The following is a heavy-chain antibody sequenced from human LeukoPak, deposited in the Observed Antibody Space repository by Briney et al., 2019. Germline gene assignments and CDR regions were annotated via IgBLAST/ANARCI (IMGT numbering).Heavy chain of an antibody. Sequence: GGSLRLSCAASGFTFSSYAMSWVRQAPGKGLEWVSTISYTGDSTYYADSVKGRFTISRDNSKNTLYLQMNSLRAEDTAVYYCAKGAIYGDASFDYWGQGTLVTVSS. CDR3: AKGAIYGDASFDY. CDR2: ISYTGDST. J-gene: IGHJ4*02. V-gene: IGHV3-23*01. D-gene: IGHD4-17*01. CDR1: GFTFSSYA.